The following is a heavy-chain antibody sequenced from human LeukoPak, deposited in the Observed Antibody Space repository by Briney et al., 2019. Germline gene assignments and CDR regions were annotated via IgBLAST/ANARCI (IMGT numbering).Heavy chain of an antibody. J-gene: IGHJ4*02. V-gene: IGHV1-18*01. CDR2: ISAYNGNT. Sequence: VASVKVSCKASGYTFTSYGISWVRQAPGQGLEWTGWISAYNGNTNYAQKLQGRVTMTTDTSTSTAYMELRSLRSDDTAVYYCARVGYSYDILTGYVDYWGQGTLVTVSS. D-gene: IGHD3-9*01. CDR3: ARVGYSYDILTGYVDY. CDR1: GYTFTSYG.